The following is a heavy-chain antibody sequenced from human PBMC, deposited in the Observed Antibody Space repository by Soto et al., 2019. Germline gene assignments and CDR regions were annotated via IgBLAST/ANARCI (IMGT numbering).Heavy chain of an antibody. D-gene: IGHD6-19*01. CDR1: GGSFGCYY. CDR3: AGEEQWLVREAWQDDYYGMDV. J-gene: IGHJ6*02. Sequence: SDTFALTCTVYGGSFGCYYWSWVRQPPGKVLEWIGEINHSGSTNHNPSLKSRVTISVDTSNNQFSLKLSSVTAADTAVYYGAGEEQWLVREAWQDDYYGMDVWGQGNT. V-gene: IGHV4-34*01. CDR2: INHSGST.